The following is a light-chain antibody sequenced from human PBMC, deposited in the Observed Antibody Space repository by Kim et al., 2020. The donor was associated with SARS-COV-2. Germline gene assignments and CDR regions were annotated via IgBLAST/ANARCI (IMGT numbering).Light chain of an antibody. CDR1: QSSSSAR. CDR2: GAS. V-gene: IGKV3-20*01. CDR3: QQYGTTPLT. Sequence: SPGEPAPLSGRASQSSSSARLAWYQQRPGQAPRLLMSGASIRATGIPDRFSGSGSGTDFTLTISRLETDDFAVYYCQQYGTTPLTFGGGTKVDIK. J-gene: IGKJ4*01.